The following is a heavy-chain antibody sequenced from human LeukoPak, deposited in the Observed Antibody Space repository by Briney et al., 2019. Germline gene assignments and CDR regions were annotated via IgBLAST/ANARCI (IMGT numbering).Heavy chain of an antibody. J-gene: IGHJ4*02. CDR2: ISTRDTFI. V-gene: IGHV3-21*01. CDR1: GFTFTTYS. Sequence: GGSLRLSCEASGFTFTTYSMTWVRQTPGEGLEWVSSISTRDTFINYADSVKGRFTISRDNAKNSLFLQMTSLRAEDTAVYYCARDKHYDYVWGSYRTFDYWGQGTLVTVSS. D-gene: IGHD3-16*02. CDR3: ARDKHYDYVWGSYRTFDY.